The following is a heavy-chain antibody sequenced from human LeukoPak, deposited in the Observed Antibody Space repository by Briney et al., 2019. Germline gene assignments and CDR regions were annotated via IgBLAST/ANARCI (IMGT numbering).Heavy chain of an antibody. V-gene: IGHV3-53*01. D-gene: IGHD6-19*01. CDR2: IYSSGST. CDR3: ARISRGWFDY. Sequence: PGGSLRLSCAASAFTVSSNYMSWVRQAPGKGLEWVSVIYSSGSTYYADSVKGRFTISRDNSKNTLYLLMDSLRVEDTAVYYCARISRGWFDYWGQGTLVTVSS. J-gene: IGHJ4*02. CDR1: AFTVSSNY.